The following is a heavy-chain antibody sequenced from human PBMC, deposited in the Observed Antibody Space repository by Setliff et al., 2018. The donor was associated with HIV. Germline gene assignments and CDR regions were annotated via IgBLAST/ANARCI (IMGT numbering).Heavy chain of an antibody. D-gene: IGHD1-1*01. CDR3: ATVIGWNDATDC. Sequence: PSETLSLTCAVYGGSFSGHYWSWIRQPPGKGREWIGEINHSGTTNYNPSLKSRVIMSIDTSKNQFSLKLTSVTAADTAVYYCATVIGWNDATDCWGQGTLVTVSS. V-gene: IGHV4-34*01. CDR1: GGSFSGHY. CDR2: INHSGTT. J-gene: IGHJ4*02.